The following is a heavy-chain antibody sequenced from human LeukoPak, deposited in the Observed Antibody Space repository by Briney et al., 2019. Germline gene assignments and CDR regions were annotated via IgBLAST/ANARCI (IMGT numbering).Heavy chain of an antibody. D-gene: IGHD1-26*01. CDR2: INPSWGST. Sequence: ASVKVSCKASGYTFTSYYLHCVPEAPGQGLVCMGIINPSWGSTSYAQTLQGRVTMTRDTSTSTVYMELSSLRSEDTAVYYCGRGRKMGATQRASWFDPWGQGTLVTVSS. CDR3: GRGRKMGATQRASWFDP. V-gene: IGHV1-46*01. CDR1: GYTFTSYY. J-gene: IGHJ5*02.